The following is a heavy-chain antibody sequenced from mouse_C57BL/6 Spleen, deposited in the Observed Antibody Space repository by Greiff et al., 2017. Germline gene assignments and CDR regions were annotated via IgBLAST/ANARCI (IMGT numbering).Heavy chain of an antibody. CDR1: GFTFSDYY. V-gene: IGHV5-16*01. CDR3: ARGYGGSSPWFAY. Sequence: EVQRVESEGGLVQPGRSMKLSCTASGFTFSDYYMAWVRQVPEKGLEWVANINYDGSSTYYLDSLKSRFIISRDNAKNILYLQMSSLKSEDTATYYCARGYGGSSPWFAYWGQGTLVTVSA. CDR2: INYDGSST. J-gene: IGHJ3*01. D-gene: IGHD1-1*01.